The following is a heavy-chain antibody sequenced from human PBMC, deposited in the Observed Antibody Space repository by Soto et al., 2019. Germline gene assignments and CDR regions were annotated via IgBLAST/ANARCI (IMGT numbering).Heavy chain of an antibody. Sequence: QVQLVESGGGVVQPGRSLRLSCAASGVTFSSYAMHWVRQAPGKGLEWVAVISYDGSNKYYADSVKGRFTISRDNSKNTPYLQMNSLRAEDTALCCCVRARLDTPALDYWGQGTLVTVSS. D-gene: IGHD2-2*01. J-gene: IGHJ4*02. V-gene: IGHV3-30-3*01. CDR2: ISYDGSNK. CDR3: VRARLDTPALDY. CDR1: GVTFSSYA.